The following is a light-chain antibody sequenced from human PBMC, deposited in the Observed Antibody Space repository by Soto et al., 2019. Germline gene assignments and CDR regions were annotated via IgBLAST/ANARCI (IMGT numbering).Light chain of an antibody. Sequence: DIQVTQSPSSLSASVGDRVTITCRANQSISSYLNWYQQKPGKAPDLLIYLASTLQTGVPSRFSGSGSGTDFTLTISSLQPEDFASYYCQQSYTFPLTFGGGTKVDIK. CDR3: QQSYTFPLT. J-gene: IGKJ4*01. V-gene: IGKV1-39*01. CDR1: QSISSY. CDR2: LAS.